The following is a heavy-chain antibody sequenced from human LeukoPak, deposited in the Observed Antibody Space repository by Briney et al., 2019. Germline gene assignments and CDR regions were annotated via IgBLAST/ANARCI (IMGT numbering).Heavy chain of an antibody. CDR1: GFTFSSYW. D-gene: IGHD2-8*01. V-gene: IGHV3-7*01. CDR2: IKYDGSEK. J-gene: IGHJ5*01. CDR3: AREEWSFDS. Sequence: GGSLRLSCAASGFTFSSYWMSWVRQAPGNGLEWVANIKYDGSEKHYVDSVKGRFTISRDNAKNSLYLQMNSPRAEDTAVYYCAREEWSFDSWGQGTLVTVSS.